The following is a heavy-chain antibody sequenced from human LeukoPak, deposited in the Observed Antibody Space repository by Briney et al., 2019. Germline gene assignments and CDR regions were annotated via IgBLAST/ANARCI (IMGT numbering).Heavy chain of an antibody. D-gene: IGHD3-22*01. CDR2: ISGSGDST. CDR3: ARGGWYDSSTDAFDI. CDR1: GFTFSSYA. J-gene: IGHJ3*02. V-gene: IGHV3-23*01. Sequence: PGGSLRLSCAASGFTFSSYAMSWVRQAPGKGLGWVSTISGSGDSTHYADSVQGRFTISRDNAKNSLYLQMNSLRAEDTAVYYCARGGWYDSSTDAFDIWGQGTMVTVSS.